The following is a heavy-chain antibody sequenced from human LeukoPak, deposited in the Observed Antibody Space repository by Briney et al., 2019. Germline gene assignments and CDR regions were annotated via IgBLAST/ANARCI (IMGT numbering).Heavy chain of an antibody. J-gene: IGHJ4*02. CDR2: ISWNSGKI. D-gene: IGHD2-8*02. CDR1: GFTFDDYA. CDR3: AKDVSSGGDCSDY. Sequence: GGSLRLSCAASGFTFDDYAMHWVRQAPGKGLEWVSGISWNSGKIAYADSVKGRFTISRDNAKNSLYLQMNSLRDEDTALYYCAKDVSSGGDCSDYWGQGTLVTVSS. V-gene: IGHV3-9*01.